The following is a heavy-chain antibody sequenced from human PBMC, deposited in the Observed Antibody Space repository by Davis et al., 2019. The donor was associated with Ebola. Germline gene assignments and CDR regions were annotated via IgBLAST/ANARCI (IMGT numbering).Heavy chain of an antibody. Sequence: ASLMVSCKASGYTFTSYYMHWVRQAPGQGLEWMGIINPSGGSTSYAQKFQGRVTMTRDTSTSTVYMELSSLRSEDTAVYYCARAVVVPYYGMDVWGQGTTVTVSS. D-gene: IGHD2-2*01. CDR3: ARAVVVPYYGMDV. V-gene: IGHV1-46*01. CDR2: INPSGGST. J-gene: IGHJ6*02. CDR1: GYTFTSYY.